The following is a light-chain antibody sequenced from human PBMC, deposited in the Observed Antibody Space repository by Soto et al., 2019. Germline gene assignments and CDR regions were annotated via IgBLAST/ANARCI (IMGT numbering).Light chain of an antibody. J-gene: IGKJ1*01. CDR3: MQGPHWPRT. CDR1: QSLVFSDGNTY. V-gene: IGKV2-30*01. CDR2: QVS. Sequence: DVVMTQSPLSLPVILGQPASISCTSSQSLVFSDGNTYLSWFQQRPGQSPRRLIYQVSSRDSGVPDRFSGSGSDTDFTLKISRVETEDVGVYYCMQGPHWPRTFGQGTKVEIK.